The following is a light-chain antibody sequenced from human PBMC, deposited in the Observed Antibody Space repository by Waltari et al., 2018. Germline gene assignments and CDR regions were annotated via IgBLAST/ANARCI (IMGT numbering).Light chain of an antibody. J-gene: IGLJ2*01. V-gene: IGLV2-14*03. CDR2: DVT. CDR1: SPDIGDYNY. CDR3: SSYRRGSTVV. Sequence: QSALTQPASVSGSPGQSITISCTGTSPDIGDYNYVSWYQQHPGNAPKLIIYDVTKRPSGISDRFSGSKSGDTASLIISGLQAEDESDFYCSSYRRGSTVVFGGGTKLTVL.